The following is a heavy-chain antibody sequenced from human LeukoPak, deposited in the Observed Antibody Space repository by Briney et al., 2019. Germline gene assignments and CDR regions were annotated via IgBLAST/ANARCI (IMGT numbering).Heavy chain of an antibody. V-gene: IGHV3-48*01. CDR1: GFTFSSYS. J-gene: IGHJ6*02. D-gene: IGHD2-2*01. Sequence: GGSLRLSCAASGFTFSSYSMNWVRQAPGKGLEWVSYISTSGTTTYYADSVKGRFTISRDNSKNTLYLQMNSLRAEDTAVYYCAKDLIVVVPAANNYYYGMDVWGQGTTVTVSS. CDR3: AKDLIVVVPAANNYYYGMDV. CDR2: ISTSGTTT.